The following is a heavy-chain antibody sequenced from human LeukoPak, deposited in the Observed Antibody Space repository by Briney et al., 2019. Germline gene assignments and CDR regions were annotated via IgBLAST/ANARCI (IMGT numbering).Heavy chain of an antibody. CDR2: IKQDGSQK. CDR3: ARENWANDY. V-gene: IGHV3-7*01. J-gene: IGHJ4*02. CDR1: GFTFTTYW. D-gene: IGHD7-27*01. Sequence: GGSLRLSCAASGFTFTTYWMTWVRQAPGKGLEWVANIKQDGSQKYYVDSVKGRFTISRDNAKNSLSLQMNSLKAEDTAVYYCARENWANDYWGQGTLVTVSS.